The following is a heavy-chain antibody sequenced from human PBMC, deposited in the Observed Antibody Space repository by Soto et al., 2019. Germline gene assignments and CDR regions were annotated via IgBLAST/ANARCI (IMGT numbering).Heavy chain of an antibody. Sequence: QVHLQQWGAGLLKPSETLSLTCAVYGGSFSGYYWSWIRQPPGKGLEWIGEINHSGSTNYNPSLKCRVTISVDKSKNQFSLKLSSVTAADTAVYYCASTAGILLWFGEARYYFDYWGQGTLVTV. CDR1: GGSFSGYY. D-gene: IGHD3-10*01. CDR2: INHSGST. V-gene: IGHV4-34*01. CDR3: ASTAGILLWFGEARYYFDY. J-gene: IGHJ4*02.